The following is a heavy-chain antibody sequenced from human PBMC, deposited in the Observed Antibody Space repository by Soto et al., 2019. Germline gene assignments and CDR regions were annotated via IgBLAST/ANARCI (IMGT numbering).Heavy chain of an antibody. Sequence: QVQLQESGPGLVKPSQTLSLTCTVSGGSISKGDYYWSWIRQPPGMGLEWIGYIFYSGNTYYNPSLKSRVTMSVETSKNQFSLRLTSVAAADTAVYYCARGDGGNGPFDYWGQGTLVTVSA. CDR2: IFYSGNT. CDR1: GGSISKGDYY. V-gene: IGHV4-30-4*01. D-gene: IGHD4-17*01. J-gene: IGHJ4*02. CDR3: ARGDGGNGPFDY.